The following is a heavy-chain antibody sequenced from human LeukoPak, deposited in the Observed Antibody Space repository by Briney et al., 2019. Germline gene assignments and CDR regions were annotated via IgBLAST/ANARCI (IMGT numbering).Heavy chain of an antibody. CDR2: IRTKANNYAT. CDR3: SRHDALPGDY. CDR1: GFTFSGYT. Sequence: GGSLRLFCAASGFTFSGYTIHWVRQASGKGLEWVGHIRTKANNYATDYDASVKGRFTISRDDSKNTAFLQMNSLKTEDTAVYYCSRHDALPGDYWGHGTQVTVSS. V-gene: IGHV3-73*01. J-gene: IGHJ4*01. D-gene: IGHD2-21*02.